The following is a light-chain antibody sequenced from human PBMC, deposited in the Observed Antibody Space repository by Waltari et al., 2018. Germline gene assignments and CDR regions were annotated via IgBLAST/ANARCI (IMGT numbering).Light chain of an antibody. CDR1: SSDVGGYNY. Sequence: QSALTQPASVSGSPGQSITISCTGTSSDVGGYNYVSWYQQHPGKAPKLMIYDVSKRHSGVSNRFSGSKSGNTASLTISGLQAEDEADYYCSSYTSSSTLDVFGTGTKVTVL. CDR2: DVS. CDR3: SSYTSSSTLDV. V-gene: IGLV2-14*01. J-gene: IGLJ1*01.